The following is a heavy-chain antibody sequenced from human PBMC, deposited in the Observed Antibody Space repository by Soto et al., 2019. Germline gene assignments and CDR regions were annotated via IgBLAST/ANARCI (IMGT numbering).Heavy chain of an antibody. CDR1: GFTFSSYG. CDR3: AKEKWMTRPPYYYYYGMDV. Sequence: GGSLRLSCAASGFTFSSYGMHWVRQAPGKGLEWVAVISYDGSNKYYADSVKGRFTISRDNSKNTLYLQMNSLRAEDTAVYYCAKEKWMTRPPYYYYYGMDVWGQGTTVTVSS. V-gene: IGHV3-30*18. J-gene: IGHJ6*02. CDR2: ISYDGSNK. D-gene: IGHD2-2*03.